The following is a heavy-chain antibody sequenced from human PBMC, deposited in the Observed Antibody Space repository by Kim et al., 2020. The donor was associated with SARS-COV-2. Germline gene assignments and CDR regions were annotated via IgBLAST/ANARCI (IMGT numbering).Heavy chain of an antibody. Sequence: ASVKVSCKASGYTFTSYGISWVRQAPGQGLEWMGWISAYNGNTNYAQKLQGRVTMTTDTSTSTAYMELRSLRSDDTAVYYCARVPKYSSSSQPEHIDYWGQGTLVTVSS. CDR3: ARVPKYSSSSQPEHIDY. V-gene: IGHV1-18*01. CDR2: ISAYNGNT. CDR1: GYTFTSYG. D-gene: IGHD6-6*01. J-gene: IGHJ4*02.